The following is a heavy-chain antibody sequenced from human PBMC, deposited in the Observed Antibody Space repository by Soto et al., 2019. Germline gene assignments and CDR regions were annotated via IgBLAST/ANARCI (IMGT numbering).Heavy chain of an antibody. D-gene: IGHD2-15*01. V-gene: IGHV4-30-4*01. CDR3: VIVIVSYPPPYFDY. CDR2: IYYSGST. CDR1: DDSMSSGHYY. J-gene: IGHJ4*02. Sequence: SETLSLTCAVSDDSMSSGHYYWSWIRQPPGKGLEWIGYIYYSGSTYYNPSLKSRLTISVDKSKNQFSLKLSSVTAADTAFYYCVIVIVSYPPPYFDYWGQKTLGTVSS.